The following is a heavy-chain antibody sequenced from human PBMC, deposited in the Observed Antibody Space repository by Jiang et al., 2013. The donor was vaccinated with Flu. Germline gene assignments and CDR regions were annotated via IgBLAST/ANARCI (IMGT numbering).Heavy chain of an antibody. J-gene: IGHJ6*02. CDR2: IIPIFGIA. CDR3: ASRVVVAATYYYYYGMDV. Sequence: KPGSSVKVSCKASGGTFSSYAISWVRQAPGQGLEWMGGIIPIFGIANYAQKFQGRVTITADESTSTAYMELSSLRSGDTAVYYCASRVVVAATYYYYYGMDVWGQGTTVTVSS. V-gene: IGHV1-69*01. D-gene: IGHD2-15*01. CDR1: GGTFSSYA.